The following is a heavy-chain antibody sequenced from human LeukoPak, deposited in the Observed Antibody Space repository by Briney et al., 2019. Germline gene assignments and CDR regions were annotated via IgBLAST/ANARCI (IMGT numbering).Heavy chain of an antibody. CDR1: GFTFRTYA. V-gene: IGHV3-23*01. CDR2: ISGSGDNT. CDR3: ARYCSSTSCYRKKGWYYYGMDV. J-gene: IGHJ6*02. Sequence: GGSLRLSCAASGFTFRTYAMSWVRQAPGKGLEWVSAISGSGDNTYYADSVKGRFTISRDNSKNTLYLQMNSLRAEDTAVYYCARYCSSTSCYRKKGWYYYGMDVWGQGTTVTVSS. D-gene: IGHD2-2*01.